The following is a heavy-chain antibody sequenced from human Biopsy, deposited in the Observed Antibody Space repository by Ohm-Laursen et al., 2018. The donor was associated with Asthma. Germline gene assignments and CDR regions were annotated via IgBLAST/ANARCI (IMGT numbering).Heavy chain of an antibody. V-gene: IGHV3-30*18. Sequence: SLRLSCAATGFTFSSYGMYWVRQAPGKGLEWVAVISYDGSNKYYAGSVKGRFTISRDNSKNTLYLQMNSLRAEDTAVYYCAKDTEGRYDFWSGLSYNYYGMDVWGQGTTVTVSS. D-gene: IGHD3-3*01. J-gene: IGHJ6*02. CDR3: AKDTEGRYDFWSGLSYNYYGMDV. CDR1: GFTFSSYG. CDR2: ISYDGSNK.